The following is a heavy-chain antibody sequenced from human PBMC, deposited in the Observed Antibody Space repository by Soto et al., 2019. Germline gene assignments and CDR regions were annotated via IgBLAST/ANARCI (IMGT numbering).Heavy chain of an antibody. CDR1: GGSISSSSYY. J-gene: IGHJ4*02. V-gene: IGHV4-39*01. Sequence: SETLSLTCTVSGGSISSSSYYWGWIRQPPGKGLEWIGSIYYSGSTYYNPSLKGRVTISVDTSKNQFSLKLSSVTAADTAVYYCARQATTVVTIAYWGQGTLVTVSS. CDR3: ARQATTVVTIAY. CDR2: IYYSGST. D-gene: IGHD4-17*01.